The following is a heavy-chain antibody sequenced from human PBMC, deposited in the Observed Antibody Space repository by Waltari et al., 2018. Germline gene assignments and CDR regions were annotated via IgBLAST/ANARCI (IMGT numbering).Heavy chain of an antibody. CDR2: ISGSSARM. V-gene: IGHV3-23*01. CDR1: GFTFNFYA. J-gene: IGHJ4*02. Sequence: EVQLLESGGGLVQPGGSLRLSCAASGFTFNFYAMSWVRQAPGKGLEWVSSISGSSARMYYADSVKGRFTISRDNSRNTLYLQLNSLRAEDTAVYYCAKDGGGFWSGYPGSYYYDNWGEGTLVTVSS. D-gene: IGHD3-3*01. CDR3: AKDGGGFWSGYPGSYYYDN.